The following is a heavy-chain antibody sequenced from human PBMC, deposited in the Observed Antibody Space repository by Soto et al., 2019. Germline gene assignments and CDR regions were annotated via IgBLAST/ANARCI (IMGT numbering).Heavy chain of an antibody. V-gene: IGHV4-59*01. J-gene: IGHJ6*03. CDR3: ARDRAFCSGRSGCSPPDYYYYMDV. D-gene: IGHD2-15*01. CDR1: GVSISSSY. Sequence: QVQLQESGPGLVKPSETLSLTCTVSGVSISSSYWSWIRQPPGKGLEWIGYIYNSGNTNYNPSLKRRVTISVETSKNPASLGLSPVTAADTAVNYCARDRAFCSGRSGCSPPDYYYYMDVWGKGTTVTVS. CDR2: IYNSGNT.